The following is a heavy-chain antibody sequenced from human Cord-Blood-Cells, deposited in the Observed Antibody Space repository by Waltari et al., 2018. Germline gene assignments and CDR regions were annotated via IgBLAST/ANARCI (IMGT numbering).Heavy chain of an antibody. V-gene: IGHV4-34*01. CDR1: GGSFSGYY. J-gene: IGHJ2*01. CDR3: AREGGSGSYYLSGWYFDL. D-gene: IGHD3-10*01. Sequence: QVQLQQWGAGLLKPSETLSLTCAVYGGSFSGYYWSWIRQPPGKGLEWIGEINHSGSTNYNPSLKGRVTISVDTSKNQFSLKLSSVTAADTAVYYCAREGGSGSYYLSGWYFDLWGRGTLVTVSS. CDR2: INHSGST.